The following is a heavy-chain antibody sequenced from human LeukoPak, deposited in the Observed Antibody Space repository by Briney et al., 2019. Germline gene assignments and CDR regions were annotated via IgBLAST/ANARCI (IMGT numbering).Heavy chain of an antibody. D-gene: IGHD3-9*01. Sequence: SVKVSCKASGGTFSSYTISWVRQAPGQGLGWMGGIIPIFGTANYAQKFQGRVTITADESTSTAYMELSSLRSEDTAVYYCARTYYDILTGYAAWYFDYWGQGTLVTVSS. V-gene: IGHV1-69*13. CDR1: GGTFSSYT. CDR3: ARTYYDILTGYAAWYFDY. J-gene: IGHJ4*02. CDR2: IIPIFGTA.